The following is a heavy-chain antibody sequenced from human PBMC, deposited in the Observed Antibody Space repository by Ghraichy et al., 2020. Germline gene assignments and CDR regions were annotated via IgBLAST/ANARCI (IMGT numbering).Heavy chain of an antibody. CDR3: ATTLPDYGGNPRLNDAFDI. Sequence: ASVKVSCKVSGYTLTELSMHWVRQAPGKGLEWMGGFDPEDGETIYAQKFQGRVTMTEDTSTDTAYMELSSLRSEDTAVYYCATTLPDYGGNPRLNDAFDIWGQGTMVTVSS. J-gene: IGHJ3*02. CDR2: FDPEDGET. V-gene: IGHV1-24*01. CDR1: GYTLTELS. D-gene: IGHD4-23*01.